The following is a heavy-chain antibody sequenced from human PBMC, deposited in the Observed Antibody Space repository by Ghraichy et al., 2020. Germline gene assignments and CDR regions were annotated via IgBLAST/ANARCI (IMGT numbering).Heavy chain of an antibody. D-gene: IGHD4-11*01. CDR2: IYWEDYK. CDR1: GGG. CDR3: AHLPTTTTVKNYFDY. J-gene: IGHJ4*02. Sequence: GGGGGGGRQAAGGAGEWLALIYWEDYKRDSPSLESRLTITKDTSKNQVVLTMTNMDPVDTATYYCAHLPTTTTVKNYFDYWGPGTLVTVSS. V-gene: IGHV2-5*02.